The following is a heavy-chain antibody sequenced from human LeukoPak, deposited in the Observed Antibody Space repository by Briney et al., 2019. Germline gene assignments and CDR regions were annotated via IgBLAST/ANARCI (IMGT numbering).Heavy chain of an antibody. J-gene: IGHJ3*02. CDR1: GFTFSSYS. D-gene: IGHD4-17*01. CDR2: ISSSSSKI. V-gene: IGHV3-21*01. Sequence: KPGGSLRLSCAASGFTFSSYSMTWVRQAPGKGLGWVSSISSSSSKIYYADSVKGRFTISRDNAKNSLYLQMNSLRAEDTAVYYCARDTYGDDAFDIWGQGTMVTVSS. CDR3: ARDTYGDDAFDI.